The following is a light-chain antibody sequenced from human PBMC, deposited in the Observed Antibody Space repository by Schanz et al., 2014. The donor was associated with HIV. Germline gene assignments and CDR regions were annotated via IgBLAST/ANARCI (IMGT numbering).Light chain of an antibody. V-gene: IGLV2-14*02. CDR3: QSWDSSLSGSKV. Sequence: QSALTQPASISGSPGQSITISCTGTSSDVGSYNLVSWYQQHPGKAPKLMIYEVTRRPSGLSNRFSGSKSGTSASLAITGLQADDEADYYCQSWDSSLSGSKVFGGGTKLTVL. CDR2: EVT. CDR1: SSDVGSYNL. J-gene: IGLJ3*02.